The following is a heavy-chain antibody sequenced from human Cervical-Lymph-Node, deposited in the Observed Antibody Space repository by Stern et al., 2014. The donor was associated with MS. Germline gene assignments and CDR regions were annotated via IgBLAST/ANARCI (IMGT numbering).Heavy chain of an antibody. Sequence: QVQLQESGPGLVKPSQTLSLTCTVSGGSISSGGYYWSWIRQHPGKGLEWIGYIYYSGSAYYNPSLKSRVTISVDTSKNQFSLKLSSVTAADTAVYYCARAGFYDSSGPVVPFDYWGQGTLVTVSS. J-gene: IGHJ4*02. CDR2: IYYSGSA. V-gene: IGHV4-31*03. CDR1: GGSISSGGYY. D-gene: IGHD3-22*01. CDR3: ARAGFYDSSGPVVPFDY.